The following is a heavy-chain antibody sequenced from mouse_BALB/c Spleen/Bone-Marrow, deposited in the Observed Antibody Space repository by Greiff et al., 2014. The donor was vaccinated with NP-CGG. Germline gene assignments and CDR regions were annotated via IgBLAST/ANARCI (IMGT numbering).Heavy chain of an antibody. Sequence: VQLQQSGAELVRPGTSVKVSCKASGYAFTDYLMEWLKQRPGQGLEWIGVINPGSGSTNYNEKFKDKATLTADKSSSTAYMQLSSLTSDDSAVYFCARYDGYFGYWGQGTILTVSS. J-gene: IGHJ2*01. CDR3: ARYDGYFGY. CDR1: GYAFTDYL. D-gene: IGHD2-3*01. V-gene: IGHV1-54*01. CDR2: INPGSGST.